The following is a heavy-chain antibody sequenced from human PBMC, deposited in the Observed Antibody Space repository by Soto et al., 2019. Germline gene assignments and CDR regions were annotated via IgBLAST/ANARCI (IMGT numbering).Heavy chain of an antibody. D-gene: IGHD3-10*01. V-gene: IGHV4-31*03. J-gene: IGHJ6*01. Sequence: QVQLQESGPGLLKPSQILSLTCSVSGGSISSGGYYWTWIRQRPGKGLEWIGFVYYSGITYHSPSLESRLSMSVDTSPNQFSLRLTSVTAADTAVYYCESCVRPRPFDGGVGLDVWGQGTKVTGS. CDR1: GGSISSGGYY. CDR3: ESCVRPRPFDGGVGLDV. CDR2: VYYSGIT.